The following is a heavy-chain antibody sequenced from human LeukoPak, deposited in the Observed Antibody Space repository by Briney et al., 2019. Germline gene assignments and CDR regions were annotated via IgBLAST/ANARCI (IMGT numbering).Heavy chain of an antibody. Sequence: GGSLRLSCAASGFTFSSYEMNWVRQAPGKGLEWVSYIHSGGTVIHYADSVKGRFTISRDNAKNSLYLQMNSLRVEDTAVYYCERESPDWFDSWGQGTLVTVSS. CDR3: ERESPDWFDS. CDR1: GFTFSSYE. J-gene: IGHJ5*01. V-gene: IGHV3-48*03. CDR2: IHSGGTVI.